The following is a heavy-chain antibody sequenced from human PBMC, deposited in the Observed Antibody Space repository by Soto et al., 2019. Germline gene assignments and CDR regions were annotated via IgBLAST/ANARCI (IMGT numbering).Heavy chain of an antibody. V-gene: IGHV3-23*01. CDR1: VFTFSRYS. D-gene: IGHD7-27*01. J-gene: IGHJ4*02. CDR2: ISGSGGST. CDR3: AKDQLRTFDY. Sequence: SLSLSRPASVFTFSRYSMSWVRQAPGKGLEWVSAISGSGGSTYYADSVKGRFTISRDNSKNTLYLQMNSLRAEDTAVYYCAKDQLRTFDYWGQGTLVTVSS.